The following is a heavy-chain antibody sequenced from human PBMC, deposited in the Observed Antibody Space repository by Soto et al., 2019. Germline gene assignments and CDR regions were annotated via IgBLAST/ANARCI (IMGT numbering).Heavy chain of an antibody. Sequence: EVQLVESGGGLVQPGGSLRLSCAASGFTFSSYWMSWVRQAPGKGLEWVANIKQDGSEKYYVDSVKGRFTISRDNAKKSLYLQMNSLRAEDTAVYYCARDLPQEDYGDYAEGPWRNPTSDWFDPWGQGTLVTVSS. J-gene: IGHJ5*02. D-gene: IGHD4-17*01. CDR1: GFTFSSYW. CDR3: ARDLPQEDYGDYAEGPWRNPTSDWFDP. V-gene: IGHV3-7*01. CDR2: IKQDGSEK.